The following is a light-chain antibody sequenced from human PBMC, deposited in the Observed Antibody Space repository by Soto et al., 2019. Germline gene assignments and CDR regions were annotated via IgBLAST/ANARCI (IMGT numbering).Light chain of an antibody. CDR2: GDN. CDR3: QSYGV. V-gene: IGLV6-57*04. CDR1: SGSIASNY. Sequence: NFMLTQPHSVSESPGKTVTISCTRSSGSIASNYVQWYQQRPGSAPATIIYGDNLRPSGVPDRFSGSIDISSNSASPTISGLKTEDEADYYCQSYGVFGGRTKLTVL. J-gene: IGLJ3*02.